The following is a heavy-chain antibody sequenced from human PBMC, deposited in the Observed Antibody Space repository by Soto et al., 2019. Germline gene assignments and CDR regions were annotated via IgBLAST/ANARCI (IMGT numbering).Heavy chain of an antibody. CDR2: ISYDGSNK. J-gene: IGHJ4*02. D-gene: IGHD3-16*01. CDR3: ARAFWGDEEPDCDY. Sequence: PGGSLRLSCAASGFTFSSYAMHWVRQAPGKGLEWVAVISYDGSNKYYADSVKGRFTISRDNSKNTLYLQMNSLRAEDTAVYYCARAFWGDEEPDCDYWGQGTLVTVSS. V-gene: IGHV3-30-3*01. CDR1: GFTFSSYA.